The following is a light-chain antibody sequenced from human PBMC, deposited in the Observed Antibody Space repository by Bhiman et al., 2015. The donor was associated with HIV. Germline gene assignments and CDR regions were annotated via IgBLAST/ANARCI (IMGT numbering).Light chain of an antibody. CDR2: DVS. Sequence: PGQSITISCTGTSSDVGGYNYVSWYQQHPGKAPKLMIYDVSNRPSGVSNRFSGSKSGNTASLTISGLQAEDEADYYCSSYTSSSTEVFGTGTKVTVL. CDR1: SSDVGGYNY. CDR3: SSYTSSSTEV. V-gene: IGLV2-14*03. J-gene: IGLJ1*01.